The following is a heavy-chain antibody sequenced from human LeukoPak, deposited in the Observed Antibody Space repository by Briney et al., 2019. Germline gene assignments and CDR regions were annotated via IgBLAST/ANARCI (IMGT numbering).Heavy chain of an antibody. CDR3: ARLQGAAAGTTIDY. CDR1: GGSISSSSYY. J-gene: IGHJ4*02. D-gene: IGHD6-13*01. V-gene: IGHV4-39*01. CDR2: IYYSGST. Sequence: PSETLSLTCTVSGGSISSSSYYWGWIRQPPGKGLEWIGSIYYSGSTYYNPSLKSRVTISVDTSKNQFSLKLSSVTAADTAVCYCARLQGAAAGTTIDYWGQGTLVTVSS.